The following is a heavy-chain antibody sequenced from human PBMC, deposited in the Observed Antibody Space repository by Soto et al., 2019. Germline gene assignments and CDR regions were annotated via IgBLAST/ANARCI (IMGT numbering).Heavy chain of an antibody. CDR1: SGSISSSNW. CDR3: ARALRVLRFLEWLSVFDP. J-gene: IGHJ5*02. Sequence: TLSLTCAVSSGSISSSNWWSWVRQPPGKGLEWIGEIYHSGSTNYNPSLKSRVTISVDKSKNQFSLKLSSVTAADMAVYYCARALRVLRFLEWLSVFDPWGQGTLITVSS. V-gene: IGHV4-4*02. CDR2: IYHSGST. D-gene: IGHD3-3*01.